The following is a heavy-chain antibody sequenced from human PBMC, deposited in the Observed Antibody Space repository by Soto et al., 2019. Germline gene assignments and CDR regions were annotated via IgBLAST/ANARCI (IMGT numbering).Heavy chain of an antibody. V-gene: IGHV4-34*01. CDR1: GGSFSDYY. CDR2: INHSGST. Sequence: KASESLSLTWAVYGGSFSDYYWTWIRQPTEKGLEWIGEINHSGSTNQNPSFKSRVTISADTSKNQFSLKLRSVTAADTAVYSCARGISVMDAPDKYFFDSWRLGPLVT. D-gene: IGHD3-9*01. J-gene: IGHJ4*02. CDR3: ARGISVMDAPDKYFFDS.